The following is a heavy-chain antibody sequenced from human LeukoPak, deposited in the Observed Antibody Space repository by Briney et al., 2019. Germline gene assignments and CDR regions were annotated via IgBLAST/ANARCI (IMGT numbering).Heavy chain of an antibody. V-gene: IGHV4-4*09. CDR2: MYTSGST. Sequence: SETLSLTCTVSGGSISSYYWSWIRQAPGKGLEWIGYMYTSGSTNYNPSLKSRVTISVDTSKNQFSLKLSSVTAADTAVYYCARSSAVGYCSSTSCSPFDYWGQGTLVTVSS. CDR1: GGSISSYY. D-gene: IGHD2-2*03. J-gene: IGHJ4*02. CDR3: ARSSAVGYCSSTSCSPFDY.